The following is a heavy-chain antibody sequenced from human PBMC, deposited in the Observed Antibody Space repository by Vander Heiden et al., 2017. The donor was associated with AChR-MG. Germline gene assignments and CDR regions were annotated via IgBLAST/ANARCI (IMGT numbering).Heavy chain of an antibody. Sequence: EVQLLESGGGFVQPGGSLRLSCAASGFPFSSYAMSGVRQAPGKGLEWVSGISSSGGDTPYADSVKGRFTISRDNSKNTLYLQMNSLRAEDTAVYYCAKKNPGVAPFDYWGQGTLVTVSS. CDR2: ISSSGGDT. D-gene: IGHD3-3*01. CDR1: GFPFSSYA. J-gene: IGHJ4*02. V-gene: IGHV3-23*01. CDR3: AKKNPGVAPFDY.